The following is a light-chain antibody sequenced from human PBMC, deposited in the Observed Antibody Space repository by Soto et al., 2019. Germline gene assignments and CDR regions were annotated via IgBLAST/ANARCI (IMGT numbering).Light chain of an antibody. J-gene: IGKJ2*01. V-gene: IGKV1-16*02. Sequence: DLQMAQSPSSLSASIGDSVTITCRASQDITYYLAWFQQRPGKAPVSLIYAPSSLQSGVPPKFNGSGSGTDFTLTINSLQPEYFATYYCQQYRDSPYTFRQGTKLEI. CDR1: QDITYY. CDR3: QQYRDSPYT. CDR2: APS.